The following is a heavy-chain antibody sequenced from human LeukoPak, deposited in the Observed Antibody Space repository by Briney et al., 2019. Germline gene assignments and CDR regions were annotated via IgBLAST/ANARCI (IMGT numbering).Heavy chain of an antibody. CDR3: ARGPGYSYGYKSYYYYYMDV. D-gene: IGHD5-18*01. CDR1: GGTFSSYA. J-gene: IGHJ6*03. Sequence: SVKVSCKASGGTFSSYAISWVRQAPGQGLEWMGGIIPIFGTANYAQKFQGRVTITTDESTSTAYMELSSLRSEDTAVYYCARGPGYSYGYKSYYYYYMDVWGKGTTVTVSS. CDR2: IIPIFGTA. V-gene: IGHV1-69*05.